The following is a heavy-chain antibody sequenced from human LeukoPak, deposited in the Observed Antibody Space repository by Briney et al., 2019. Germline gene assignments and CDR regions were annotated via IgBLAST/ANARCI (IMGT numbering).Heavy chain of an antibody. CDR3: ARHGTYYYDSSDFYDY. CDR1: GGSISSGGYY. Sequence: PSQTLSLTCTVSGGSISSGGYYWSWIRQPPGKGLEWIGYIHYSGSTNYNPSLKSRVTISVDTSKNQSSLKLISVTAADTAMYYCARHGTYYYDSSDFYDYWGQGTLVTVSS. V-gene: IGHV4-61*08. CDR2: IHYSGST. D-gene: IGHD3-22*01. J-gene: IGHJ4*02.